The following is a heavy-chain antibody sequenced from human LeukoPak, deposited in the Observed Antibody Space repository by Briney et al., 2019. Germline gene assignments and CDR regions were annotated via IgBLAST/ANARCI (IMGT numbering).Heavy chain of an antibody. J-gene: IGHJ4*02. V-gene: IGHV5-51*01. Sequence: GESLKISCKGSGYSFTSYWIGWVRQMPGKGLEWMGIIYPGDSDTRYSPSFQGQVIFSVDMSISTAYLQLSGLRASDTAIYYCVRFGLTSSLDYWGQGTLVTVSS. D-gene: IGHD6-13*01. CDR1: GYSFTSYW. CDR3: VRFGLTSSLDY. CDR2: IYPGDSDT.